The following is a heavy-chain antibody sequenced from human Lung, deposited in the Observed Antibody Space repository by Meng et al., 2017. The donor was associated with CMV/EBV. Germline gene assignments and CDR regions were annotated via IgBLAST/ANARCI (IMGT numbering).Heavy chain of an antibody. Sequence: SGGTFSIDAINWVRQARGQGLGWMGGLIPLLGIATYAQKFQDRVTITPDKSTSTAYMELRSLRSEDTAVYYCARLAECSGGSCYFDYWGQGTLVTVSS. CDR3: ARLAECSGGSCYFDY. D-gene: IGHD2-15*01. CDR2: LIPLLGIA. CDR1: GGTFSIDA. V-gene: IGHV1-69*10. J-gene: IGHJ4*02.